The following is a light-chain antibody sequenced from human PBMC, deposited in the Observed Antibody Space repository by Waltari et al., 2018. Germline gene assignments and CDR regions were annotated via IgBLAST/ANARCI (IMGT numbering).Light chain of an antibody. Sequence: QSALTQPRSVSGSPGQSVTISCTGTSSDVGGYNYVSWYQHHPGKAPKLIIYYVTKRPLGFPDRFSASNSDNTASRTISGLQAEDEADYYCCSYAGSITFWVFGGGTKLTVL. CDR1: SSDVGGYNY. J-gene: IGLJ3*02. CDR2: YVT. CDR3: CSYAGSITFWV. V-gene: IGLV2-11*01.